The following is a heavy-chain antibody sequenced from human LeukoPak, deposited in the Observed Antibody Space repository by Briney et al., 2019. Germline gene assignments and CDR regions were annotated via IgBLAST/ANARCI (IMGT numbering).Heavy chain of an antibody. CDR2: ISSSSSYI. CDR1: GFTFSTYA. V-gene: IGHV3-21*01. J-gene: IGHJ4*02. Sequence: GGSLRLSCAASGFTFSTYAMSWVRQAPGKGLEWVSSISSSSSYIYYADSVKGRFTISRDNAKNSLYLQMNSLRAEDTAVYYCARGIITIFTERSDFDYWGQGTLVTVSS. D-gene: IGHD3-9*01. CDR3: ARGIITIFTERSDFDY.